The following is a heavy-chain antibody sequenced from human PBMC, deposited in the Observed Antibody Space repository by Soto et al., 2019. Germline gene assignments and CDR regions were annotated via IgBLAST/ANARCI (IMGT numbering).Heavy chain of an antibody. D-gene: IGHD6-13*01. J-gene: IGHJ6*02. V-gene: IGHV3-33*01. Sequence: QVQLVESGGGVVQPGRSLRLSCAASGFTFSSYGMHWVRQAPGKGLEWVAVISYDGSNKYYADSVKGRFTISRDNSKNTLYLQMNSLRAEDTAVYYCAREYIAAAGNGYGMDVWGQGTTVTVSS. CDR3: AREYIAAAGNGYGMDV. CDR2: ISYDGSNK. CDR1: GFTFSSYG.